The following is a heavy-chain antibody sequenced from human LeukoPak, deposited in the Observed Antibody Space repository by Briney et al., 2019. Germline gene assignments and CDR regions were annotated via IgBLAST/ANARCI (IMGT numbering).Heavy chain of an antibody. CDR3: ARVTSVAGTNVWFDP. J-gene: IGHJ5*02. Sequence: PSETLSLTCTVSGGSISSSSYYWGWIRQPPGKGLEWIGSIYYSGSTYYNPSLKSRVTISVDTSKNQFSLKLSSMTAADTAVYYCARVTSVAGTNVWFDPWGQGTPVTVSS. V-gene: IGHV4-39*07. D-gene: IGHD6-19*01. CDR1: GGSISSSSYY. CDR2: IYYSGST.